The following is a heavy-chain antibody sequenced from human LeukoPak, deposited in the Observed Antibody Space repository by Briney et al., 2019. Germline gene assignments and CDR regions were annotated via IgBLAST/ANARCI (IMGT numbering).Heavy chain of an antibody. CDR3: ARVDGYSYGYYFDY. J-gene: IGHJ4*02. V-gene: IGHV4-59*06. CDR2: IYYSGST. Sequence: SETLSLICTVSGGSISSYYWSWLRQHPGKGLEWIGYIYYSGSTYYNPSLKSRVTISVDTSKNQFSLKLSSVTAADTAVYYCARVDGYSYGYYFDYWGQGTLVTVSS. D-gene: IGHD5-18*01. CDR1: GGSISSYY.